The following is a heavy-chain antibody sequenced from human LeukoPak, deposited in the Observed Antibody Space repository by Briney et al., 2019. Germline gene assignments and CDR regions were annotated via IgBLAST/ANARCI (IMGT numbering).Heavy chain of an antibody. CDR1: GFTFSSYG. J-gene: IGHJ4*02. V-gene: IGHV3-30*02. CDR3: AKDRLEFYGSARYYFDS. D-gene: IGHD3-10*01. Sequence: GGSLRLSCAASGFTFSSYGMHWVRQAPGKGLEWGAFIRYDGSNKYYADSVKGRFTVSRDNSKNTLYLQMNSLRTEDTAVYFCAKDRLEFYGSARYYFDSWGQGSLVTVSS. CDR2: IRYDGSNK.